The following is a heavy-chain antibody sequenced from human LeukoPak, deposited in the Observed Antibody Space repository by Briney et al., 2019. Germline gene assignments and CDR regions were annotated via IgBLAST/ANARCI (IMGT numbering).Heavy chain of an antibody. Sequence: ASVKVSCKTSGYTFTSFDINWVRQATGQGLEWVGWMNPNSGNTGYAQMFQGRVSMTSNTSVSTAYMELSSLTSEDTAVYYCARGSHGSGGPSPYYYYMDVWGKGTTVTVPS. CDR2: MNPNSGNT. CDR3: ARGSHGSGGPSPYYYYMDV. V-gene: IGHV1-8*01. D-gene: IGHD3-10*01. CDR1: GYTFTSFD. J-gene: IGHJ6*03.